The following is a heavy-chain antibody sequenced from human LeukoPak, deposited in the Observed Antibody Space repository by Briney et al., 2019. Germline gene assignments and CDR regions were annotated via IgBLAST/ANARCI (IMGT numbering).Heavy chain of an antibody. CDR1: GYSISSGYY. Sequence: SETLALTCTVSGYSISSGYYWGWIRQPPGKGLEWIGYIYYSGSTNYNPSLKSRVTISVDTSKNQFSLKLSSVTAADTAVYYCARGGVGANDYWGQGSLVTVSS. CDR3: ARGGVGANDY. D-gene: IGHD1-26*01. J-gene: IGHJ4*02. CDR2: IYYSGST. V-gene: IGHV4-61*01.